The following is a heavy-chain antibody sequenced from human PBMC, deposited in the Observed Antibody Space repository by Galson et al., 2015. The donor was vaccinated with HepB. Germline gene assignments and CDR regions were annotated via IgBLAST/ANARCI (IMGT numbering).Heavy chain of an antibody. J-gene: IGHJ6*03. V-gene: IGHV4-30-4*01. D-gene: IGHD3-3*01. CDR2: IYYSGST. Sequence: TLSLTCTVSGGSISSGDYYWSWIRQPPGKGLEWIGYIYYSGSTYYNPSLKSRVTISVDTSKNQFSLKLSSVTAADTAVYYCARAKGFWSGYYAHYYYYMDVWGKGTTVTVSS. CDR1: GGSISSGDYY. CDR3: ARAKGFWSGYYAHYYYYMDV.